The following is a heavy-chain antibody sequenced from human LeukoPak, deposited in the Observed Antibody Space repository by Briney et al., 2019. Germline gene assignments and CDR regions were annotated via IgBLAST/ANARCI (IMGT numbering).Heavy chain of an antibody. CDR3: AFIVGVTGPVGLDY. V-gene: IGHV3-21*01. CDR2: ITSSNSYI. D-gene: IGHD1-26*01. J-gene: IGHJ4*02. Sequence: NTGGSLRLSCAASGFTFSTYSMNWVRQAPGKGLEWVSSITSSNSYIHYADSVKGRFTISRDNAKNSLYLQMNSLRAEDTAVYYCAFIVGVTGPVGLDYWGQGTLVTVSS. CDR1: GFTFSTYS.